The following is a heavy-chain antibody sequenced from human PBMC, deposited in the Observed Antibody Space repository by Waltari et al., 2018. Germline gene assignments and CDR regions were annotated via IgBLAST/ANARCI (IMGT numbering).Heavy chain of an antibody. J-gene: IGHJ4*02. Sequence: QVQLVESGGGVVQPGRSLRLSCTASGFTFSSHAMYWVRQAPGGGLECVAVISSDGSGKYYAESVKGRFTVSRDNSMNILSLHMDSLRVDDTAIYYCAREMTLDSHAYDYWGQGTLVTVSS. CDR2: ISSDGSGK. CDR1: GFTFSSHA. CDR3: AREMTLDSHAYDY. D-gene: IGHD2-21*02. V-gene: IGHV3-30-3*01.